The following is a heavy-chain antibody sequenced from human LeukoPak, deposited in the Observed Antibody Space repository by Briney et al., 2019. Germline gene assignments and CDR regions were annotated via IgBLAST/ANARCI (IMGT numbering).Heavy chain of an antibody. CDR3: ARGLYSSTSCSFDP. V-gene: IGHV4-61*02. D-gene: IGHD2-2*01. Sequence: KPSQTLSLTCTVSGGSISSGSYYWSWIRQPAGKGLEWIGRIYTSGSTNYNPSLKSRVTISVDTSKNQFSLKLSSVTAADTAVYYCARGLYSSTSCSFDPWGQGTLVTVSS. CDR2: IYTSGST. J-gene: IGHJ5*02. CDR1: GGSISSGSYY.